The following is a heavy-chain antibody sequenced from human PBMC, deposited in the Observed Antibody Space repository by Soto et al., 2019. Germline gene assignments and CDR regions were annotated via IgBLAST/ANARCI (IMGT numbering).Heavy chain of an antibody. CDR3: ARDPLSGWTDHYYYGMTV. J-gene: IGHJ6*02. V-gene: IGHV3-30-3*01. CDR2: ISYDGAYQ. CDR1: GFTFSSSA. Sequence: GGSLRLSCAASGFTFSSSAMHWVRQAPGRGLEWVAVISYDGAYQDYADSVKGRFTISKDISKNTLYLQMDSLRPADPAVYYCARDPLSGWTDHYYYGMTVWGLGTTVTVSS. D-gene: IGHD6-19*01.